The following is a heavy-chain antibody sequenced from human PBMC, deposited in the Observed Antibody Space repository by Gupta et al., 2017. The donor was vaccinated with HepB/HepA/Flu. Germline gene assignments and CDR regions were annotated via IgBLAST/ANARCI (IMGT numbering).Heavy chain of an antibody. Sequence: VRQAPGKGLEWVAVISYDGSNKYYADSVKGRFTISRDNSKNTLYLQRNSLRAEDTAVYYCARGYCSGGSGYRGYPYYFDYWGQGTLVTVYS. V-gene: IGHV3-30-3*01. J-gene: IGHJ4*02. CDR2: ISYDGSNK. D-gene: IGHD2-15*01. CDR3: ARGYCSGGSGYRGYPYYFDY.